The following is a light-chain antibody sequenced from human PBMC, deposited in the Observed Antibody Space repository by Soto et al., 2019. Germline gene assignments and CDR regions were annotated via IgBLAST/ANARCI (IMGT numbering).Light chain of an antibody. V-gene: IGKV3-15*01. CDR1: QSVSNN. J-gene: IGKJ5*01. CDR3: QQDNDWPPIT. Sequence: EIMMTQSPATLSVSPGERATLSCRASQSVSNNLAWYQQKPGQAPRLIMYYASTRATGIPARFSGSGSGTEFTLTISGLQSEDFALHDWQQDNDWPPITFGQGTRLEIK. CDR2: YAS.